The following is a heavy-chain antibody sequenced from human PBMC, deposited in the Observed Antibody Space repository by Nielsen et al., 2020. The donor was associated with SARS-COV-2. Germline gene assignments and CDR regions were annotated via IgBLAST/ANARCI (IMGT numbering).Heavy chain of an antibody. CDR2: INHSGST. Sequence: SETLSLTCAVYGGSFSGYYWSWIRQPPGKGLEWIGEINHSGSTNYNPSLKSRVAISMEKSKNQFSLKLSSVTAADTAVYYCARVPLRFPFDSWGQGTLVTVSS. V-gene: IGHV4-34*01. J-gene: IGHJ4*02. CDR1: GGSFSGYY. CDR3: ARVPLRFPFDS.